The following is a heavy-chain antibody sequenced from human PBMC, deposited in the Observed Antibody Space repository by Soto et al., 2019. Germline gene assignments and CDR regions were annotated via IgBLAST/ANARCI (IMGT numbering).Heavy chain of an antibody. J-gene: IGHJ5*02. D-gene: IGHD3-10*01. V-gene: IGHV3-15*01. CDR3: TTRITMVRGADNWFDP. CDR2: IKSKTDGGTT. Sequence: GGSLRLSCAASGFTFSNAWMSWVRQAPGKRLERVGRIKSKTDGGTTDYAAPVKGRFTISRDDSKNTLYLQMNSLKTEDTAVYYCTTRITMVRGADNWFDPWGQGTLVTVSS. CDR1: GFTFSNAW.